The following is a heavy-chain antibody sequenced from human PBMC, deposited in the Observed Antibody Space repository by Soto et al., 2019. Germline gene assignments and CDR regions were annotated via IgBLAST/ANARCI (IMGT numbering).Heavy chain of an antibody. D-gene: IGHD3-10*01. V-gene: IGHV4-59*01. Sequence: PSESMSLTCTFSGGSITSSYGSWIRQPPGKGLEWIGYIYYSGSTNYNPSLKSRVTMSVDTSKSHFSLKLSSVTAADTAVYSCARVIGKFGGFDPWVQGTLDTVS. J-gene: IGHJ5*02. CDR1: GGSITSSY. CDR3: ARVIGKFGGFDP. CDR2: IYYSGST.